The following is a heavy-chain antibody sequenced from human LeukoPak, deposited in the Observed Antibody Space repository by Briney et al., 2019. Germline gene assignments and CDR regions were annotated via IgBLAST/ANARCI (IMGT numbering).Heavy chain of an antibody. Sequence: ASVKVSCKASGYTFTGYYMHWVRQAPGQGLEWMGWINPNSGGTNYAQKFQGRVTMTRDTSISTAYMELSRLRSDDTAVYYCARGSDGFTYYYHSSGPDFDYWGQGTLVTVSS. J-gene: IGHJ4*02. CDR2: INPNSGGT. CDR3: ARGSDGFTYYYHSSGPDFDY. D-gene: IGHD3-22*01. V-gene: IGHV1-2*02. CDR1: GYTFTGYY.